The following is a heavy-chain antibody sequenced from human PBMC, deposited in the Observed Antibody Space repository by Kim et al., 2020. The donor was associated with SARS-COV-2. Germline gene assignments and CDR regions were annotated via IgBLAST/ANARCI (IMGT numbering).Heavy chain of an antibody. V-gene: IGHV3-53*01. CDR3: ARDLLYGSVHS. J-gene: IGHJ4*02. D-gene: IGHD3-10*01. Sequence: GGSLRLSCAASGFTVSSNYMSWVRQAPGKGLEWVSVIYSGGSTYYADSVKGRFTISRDNSKNTLYLQMNSLRAEDTAVYYCARDLLYGSVHSWGQGTLVTVSS. CDR2: IYSGGST. CDR1: GFTVSSNY.